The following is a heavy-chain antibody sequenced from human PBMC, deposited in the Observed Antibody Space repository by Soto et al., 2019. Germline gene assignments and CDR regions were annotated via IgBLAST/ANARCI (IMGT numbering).Heavy chain of an antibody. CDR3: ARNGARPTKGGYYYYYYGMDV. D-gene: IGHD6-6*01. CDR2: INPSGGST. J-gene: IGHJ6*02. CDR1: GYTFTSYY. Sequence: GASVKVSCKASGYTFTSYYMHWVRQAPGQGLEWMGIINPSGGSTSYAQKFRGRVTMTRDTSTSTVYMELSSLRSEDTAVYYCARNGARPTKGGYYYYYYGMDVWGQGTTVTVSS. V-gene: IGHV1-46*01.